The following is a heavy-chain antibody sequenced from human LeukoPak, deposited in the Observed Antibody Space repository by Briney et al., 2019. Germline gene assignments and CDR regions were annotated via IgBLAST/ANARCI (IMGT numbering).Heavy chain of an antibody. CDR1: GFTFSNFW. D-gene: IGHD3-10*01. CDR3: ARIRGGY. Sequence: GGSLRLSCVASGFTFSNFWMHWVRQAPGKGLEWLANIKEDGSAKHYPDSVKGRFTISRDNAKNSLYLQVDSLRAEDTAIYYCARIRGGYWGQGTLVTVSS. CDR2: IKEDGSAK. J-gene: IGHJ4*02. V-gene: IGHV3-7*01.